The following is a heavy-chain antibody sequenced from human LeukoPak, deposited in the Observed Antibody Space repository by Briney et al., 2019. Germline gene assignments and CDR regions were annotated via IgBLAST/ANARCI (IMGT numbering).Heavy chain of an antibody. CDR3: ANLVGAMAY. J-gene: IGHJ4*02. V-gene: IGHV3-30*18. D-gene: IGHD1-26*01. CDR1: GFTFSSYG. Sequence: TGRSLRLSCAASGFTFSSYGMHWVRQAPGKGLEWVVLISYDGSNKYYADSVKGRFTISRDNSKNTLYLQMNSLRAEDTAVYYCANLVGAMAYWGQGTLVTVSS. CDR2: ISYDGSNK.